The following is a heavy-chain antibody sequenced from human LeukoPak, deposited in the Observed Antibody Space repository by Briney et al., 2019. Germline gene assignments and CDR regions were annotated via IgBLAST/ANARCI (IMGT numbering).Heavy chain of an antibody. CDR1: GYTFTGYY. Sequence: ASVKVSCKASGYTFTGYYIHRVRQAPGQGLECMGWINPNSGGTNYAQKFQGRVIMTRDTSISTAYMDLSRLRSDDTAVYYCAGDGYNSGRFFDYWGQGTLVTVSS. D-gene: IGHD5-24*01. CDR3: AGDGYNSGRFFDY. CDR2: INPNSGGT. J-gene: IGHJ4*02. V-gene: IGHV1-2*02.